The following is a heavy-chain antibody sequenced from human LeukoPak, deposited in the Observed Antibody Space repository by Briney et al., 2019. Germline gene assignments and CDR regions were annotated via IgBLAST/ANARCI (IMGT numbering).Heavy chain of an antibody. CDR2: IYYSGST. D-gene: IGHD5-12*01. Sequence: PSETLSLTCTVSGGSISSYYWSWIRQPPGKGLEWIEYIYYSGSTNYNPSLKSRVTISVDTSKNQFSLKLSSVTAADTAVYYCARVSGYDWESFYDYWGQGTLVTVSS. J-gene: IGHJ4*02. CDR3: ARVSGYDWESFYDY. CDR1: GGSISSYY. V-gene: IGHV4-59*01.